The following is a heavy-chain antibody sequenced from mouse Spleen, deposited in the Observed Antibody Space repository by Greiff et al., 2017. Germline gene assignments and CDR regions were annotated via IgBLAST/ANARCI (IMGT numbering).Heavy chain of an antibody. J-gene: IGHJ1*01. CDR3: ARRDGSLYWYFDV. V-gene: IGHV5-9-1*01. CDR1: GFTFSSYA. D-gene: IGHD1-1*01. CDR2: ISSGGSYT. Sequence: DVMLVESGGGLVKPGGSLKLSCAASGFTFSSYAMSWVRQTQEKRLGWVATISSGGSYTYYPDSVKGRFTISRDNAKNTLYLQMSSLRSEDTAMYYCARRDGSLYWYFDVWGAGTTVTVSS.